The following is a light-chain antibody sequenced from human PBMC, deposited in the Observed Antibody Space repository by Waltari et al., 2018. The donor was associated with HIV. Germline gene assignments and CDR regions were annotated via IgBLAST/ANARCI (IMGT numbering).Light chain of an antibody. CDR1: QDISNY. J-gene: IGKJ3*01. CDR3: QQYNSYPLA. CDR2: AAS. Sequence: DIQMSQSPSSLSASVGDRVTITCRASQDISNYLAWFQQKPGKPPKSLIYAASSLHSGVPTKFSGSGAGTDFTLTISSLQPEDFATYYCQQYNSYPLAFGPGTNVDIK. V-gene: IGKV1-16*02.